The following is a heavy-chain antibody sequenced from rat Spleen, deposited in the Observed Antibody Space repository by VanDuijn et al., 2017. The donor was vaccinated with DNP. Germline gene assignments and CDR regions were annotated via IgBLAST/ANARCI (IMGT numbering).Heavy chain of an antibody. V-gene: IGHV3-3*01. CDR3: AIQLGVFDY. CDR2: INSEGST. J-gene: IGHJ2*01. CDR1: RYSIRSSYR. Sequence: EVQLQESGPGLVKPSQPLSLTCSVARYSIRSSYRWNWIRRFPGNEMEWMGYINSEGSTTYNPSLKIRISITRDTSKNQFFLQVTSLRNEDTATNFCAIQLGVFDYWGQGIMVIVSS. D-gene: IGHD5-1*01.